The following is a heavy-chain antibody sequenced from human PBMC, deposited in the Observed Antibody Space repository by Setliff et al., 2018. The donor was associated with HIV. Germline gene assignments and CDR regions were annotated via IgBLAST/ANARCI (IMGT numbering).Heavy chain of an antibody. CDR1: GFTFVNYA. V-gene: IGHV3-23*01. CDR3: AKDPPGDYNGMPGDI. Sequence: PGGSLRLSCTVSGFTFVNYAMSWVRQAPGKGLEWISLISSSGITTDYADSVKGRFTISRDNSKSTLYLQMNSLRAEDTAVYYCAKDPPGDYNGMPGDIWGQGTTVTVSS. J-gene: IGHJ3*02. CDR2: ISSSGITT. D-gene: IGHD4-4*01.